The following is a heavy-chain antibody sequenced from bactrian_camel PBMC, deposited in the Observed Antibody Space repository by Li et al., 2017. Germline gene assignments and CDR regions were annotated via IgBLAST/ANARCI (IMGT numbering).Heavy chain of an antibody. CDR2: IDADGET. CDR3: AVGSSITLCSDSPRPYIY. D-gene: IGHD2*01. CDR1: AYTYDWRS. V-gene: IGHV3S55*01. J-gene: IGHJ4*01. Sequence: VQLVESGGGSVQAGGSLRLSCVGDAYTYDWRSMAWFRQAPGKEREEVAVIDADGETTYADSVKGRFALSQDNANNTLYLQMNSLEDGDTGMYYCAVGSSITLCSDSPRPYIYWGQGTQVTVS.